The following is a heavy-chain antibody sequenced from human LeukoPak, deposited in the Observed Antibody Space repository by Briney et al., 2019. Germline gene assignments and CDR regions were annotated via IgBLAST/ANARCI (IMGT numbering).Heavy chain of an antibody. V-gene: IGHV3-23*01. CDR3: AKVASLCTSTSCVRGGFDY. CDR2: LSGSGGNT. CDR1: GFTFSSYA. Sequence: TGGSLRVSCAASGFTFSSYAMSWVRQAPGKGLEWVSALSGSGGNTYYADSVKGRFTISRDNSKNTLYLQMNSLRAEDTAGYYCAKVASLCTSTSCVRGGFDYWGQGTLVTVSS. J-gene: IGHJ4*02. D-gene: IGHD2-2*01.